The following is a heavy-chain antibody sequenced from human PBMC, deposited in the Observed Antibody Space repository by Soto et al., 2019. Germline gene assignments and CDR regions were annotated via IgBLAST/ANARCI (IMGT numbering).Heavy chain of an antibody. CDR3: AKTDWGYSTSSADY. D-gene: IGHD6-6*01. J-gene: IGHJ4*02. V-gene: IGHV1-2*02. CDR1: GYTFTAYY. Sequence: ASVKVSCKASGYTFTAYYVHWVRQAPGQGLEWMGWINPNTGGTHYAQNFEGRVTMTRDTSISTAYMGLRGLRSDDTAIYFCAKTDWGYSTSSADYWGQGTLVTVSS. CDR2: INPNTGGT.